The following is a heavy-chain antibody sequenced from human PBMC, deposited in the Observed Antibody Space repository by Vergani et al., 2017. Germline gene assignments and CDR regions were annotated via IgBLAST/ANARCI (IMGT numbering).Heavy chain of an antibody. CDR3: ARVRSAVRYAFDI. CDR1: GGPSRSYA. D-gene: IGHD4-17*01. V-gene: IGHV1-69*01. J-gene: IGHJ3*02. Sequence: QVQLVQSGAEVKKLGSSVNVPCKASGGPSRSYAISGVRQAPGQGLGWMGWIIPIFGTANYARKFQGRVTSTTDESTRTVYMELSSLRSEDTAVYYCARVRSAVRYAFDIWGQGTMVTVSS. CDR2: IIPIFGTA.